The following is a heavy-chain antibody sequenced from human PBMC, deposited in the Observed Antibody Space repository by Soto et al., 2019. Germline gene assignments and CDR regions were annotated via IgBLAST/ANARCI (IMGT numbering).Heavy chain of an antibody. Sequence: GGSLRLSCSASGFTFSNYAMSWVRQSPGKGLEWVSAVSSTGTSPYYAGSVQGRFTISRDNSKNMFYLQMKSLRAEDTAIYYCAKARPSGGYYYVEALDVWGQGTMVTVSS. CDR1: GFTFSNYA. CDR3: AKARPSGGYYYVEALDV. V-gene: IGHV3-23*01. J-gene: IGHJ3*01. D-gene: IGHD3-22*01. CDR2: VSSTGTSP.